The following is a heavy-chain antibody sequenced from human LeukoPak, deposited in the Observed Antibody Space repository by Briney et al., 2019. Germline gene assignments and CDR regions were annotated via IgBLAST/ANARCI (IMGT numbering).Heavy chain of an antibody. D-gene: IGHD3-16*01. V-gene: IGHV1-18*01. CDR1: GYTFTSYG. Sequence: GASVKVSCKASGYTFTSYGISWVRQAPGQGLEWMGWISAYNGNTNYAQKLQGRVTMTTDTSTRTAYMELRSLRSDDTAVYHCARDQSIMIMLGGVLGGDSWGQGTLVTVSS. CDR3: ARDQSIMIMLGGVLGGDS. CDR2: ISAYNGNT. J-gene: IGHJ4*02.